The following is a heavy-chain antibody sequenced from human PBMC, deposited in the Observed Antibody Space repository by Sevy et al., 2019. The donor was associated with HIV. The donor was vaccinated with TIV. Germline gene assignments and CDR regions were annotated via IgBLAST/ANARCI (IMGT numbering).Heavy chain of an antibody. V-gene: IGHV6-1*01. CDR2: TYYRSKWYN. CDR1: GDSVSSNSAA. Sequence: SETLSLTCAISGDSVSSNSAAWNWIRQSPSRGLEWLGRTYYRSKWYNEYAVSVKSRITNNPDTSKNQFSLQLNSVTPEDTAVYYRARDLWGGTTYYYDSSGYYGTYYFDYWGQGTLVTVSS. CDR3: ARDLWGGTTYYYDSSGYYGTYYFDY. J-gene: IGHJ4*02. D-gene: IGHD3-22*01.